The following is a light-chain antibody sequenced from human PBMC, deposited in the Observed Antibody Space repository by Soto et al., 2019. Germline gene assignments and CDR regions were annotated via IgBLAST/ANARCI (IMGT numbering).Light chain of an antibody. Sequence: DIQMTQSPSSLSASVGDRVTIACQASQDIGNFLNWYQQKPGRAPNLVIYDASNLETGVPSRFTGSGSGTEFTFTISSLQPEDIATYYCQQYEDLPITFGQGTRLEI. V-gene: IGKV1-33*01. CDR2: DAS. CDR1: QDIGNF. J-gene: IGKJ5*01. CDR3: QQYEDLPIT.